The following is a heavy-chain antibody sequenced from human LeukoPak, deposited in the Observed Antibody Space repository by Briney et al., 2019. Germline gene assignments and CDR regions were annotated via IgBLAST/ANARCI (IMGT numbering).Heavy chain of an antibody. CDR3: ARDHGYSYGYFDY. J-gene: IGHJ4*02. V-gene: IGHV3-21*01. CDR2: ISSSSSYI. CDR1: GFTFSSYS. D-gene: IGHD5-18*01. Sequence: GGSLRLSCAASGFTFSSYSMNWVRQAPGKGLEWVSSISSSSSYIYYADSVKGRFTISGDNAKNSLYLQMNSLRAEDTAVYYCARDHGYSYGYFDYWGQGTLVTVSS.